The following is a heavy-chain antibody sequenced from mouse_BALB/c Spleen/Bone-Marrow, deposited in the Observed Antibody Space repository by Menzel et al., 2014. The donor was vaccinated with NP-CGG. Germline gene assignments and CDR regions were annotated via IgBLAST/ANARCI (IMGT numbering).Heavy chain of an antibody. CDR2: IHPGNSDT. D-gene: IGHD3-1*01. CDR3: TTLARNNFDY. J-gene: IGHJ2*01. Sequence: VQLQQSGTVLARPGAAVKMSCKASGYTFSNYWMHWTKQRPGQGLEWIGTIHPGNSDTTYNQKFKGKAKLTAVTSTSAAYMELSSLTNEDSAVYYCTTLARNNFDYWGQGTPLTVSS. V-gene: IGHV1-5*01. CDR1: GYTFSNYW.